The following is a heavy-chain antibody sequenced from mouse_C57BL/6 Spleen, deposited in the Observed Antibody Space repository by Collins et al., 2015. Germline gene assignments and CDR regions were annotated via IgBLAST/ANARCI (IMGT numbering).Heavy chain of an antibody. CDR1: GYTFTSYW. D-gene: IGHD2-5*01. V-gene: IGHV1-52*01. CDR3: ARPSSTYSNYEDAMDY. J-gene: IGHJ4*01. CDR2: IDPSDSET. Sequence: QVQLQQPGAELVRPGSSVKLSCKASGYTFTSYWMHWVKQRPIQGLEWIGNIDPSDSETHYNQKFKDKATLTVDKSSSTAYMQLSSLTSEDSAVYYCARPSSTYSNYEDAMDYWGQGTSVTVSS.